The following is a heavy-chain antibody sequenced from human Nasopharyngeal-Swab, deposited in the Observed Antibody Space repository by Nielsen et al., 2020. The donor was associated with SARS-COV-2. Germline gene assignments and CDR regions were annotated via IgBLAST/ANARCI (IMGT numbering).Heavy chain of an antibody. CDR2: IRSQGNNYAT. CDR1: GFTFSDSA. J-gene: IGHJ4*02. D-gene: IGHD2-21*02. CDR3: TRCGGGCYSGRHY. Sequence: GESLNISCAASGFTFSDSAIHWVRQASGKGPEWVGRIRSQGNNYATAYAASVKGMFIIFRDDPTNTAYLQMNSLKTEGTAVYYCTRCGGGCYSGRHYWGQGTVVTVSS. V-gene: IGHV3-73*01.